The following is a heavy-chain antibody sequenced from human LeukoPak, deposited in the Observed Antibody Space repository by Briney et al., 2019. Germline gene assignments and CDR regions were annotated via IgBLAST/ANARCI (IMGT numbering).Heavy chain of an antibody. V-gene: IGHV4-34*01. CDR2: INHSGST. Sequence: SETLSLTCAVYGGSFSGYYWSWIRQPPGKGLEWIGEINHSGSTNYNPSLKSRVTISVDTSKNQFSLKLSSVTAADTAVYYCARHDGVRGVVFDYWGQGTLVTVSS. D-gene: IGHD3-10*01. J-gene: IGHJ4*02. CDR1: GGSFSGYY. CDR3: ARHDGVRGVVFDY.